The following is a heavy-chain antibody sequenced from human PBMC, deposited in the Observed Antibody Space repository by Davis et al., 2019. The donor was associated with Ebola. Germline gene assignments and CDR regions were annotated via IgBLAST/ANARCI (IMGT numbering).Heavy chain of an antibody. CDR3: AASVRAVAGDY. D-gene: IGHD6-19*01. CDR1: GYTFTSSY. V-gene: IGHV1-46*01. CDR2: INPSGGST. Sequence: ASVKVSCKASGYTFTSSYMHWVRQAPGQGLEWMGIINPSGGSTSCAQKFQGRVTMTRDTSTSTVYMELSSLRSEDTAVYYCAASVRAVAGDYWGQGTLVTVSS. J-gene: IGHJ4*02.